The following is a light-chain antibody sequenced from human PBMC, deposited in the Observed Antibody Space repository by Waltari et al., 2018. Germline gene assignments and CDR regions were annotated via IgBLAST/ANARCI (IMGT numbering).Light chain of an antibody. Sequence: QSALTQPASVSGSPGQSITIPCTGTSSDVGGYHYVSWYQQHPGKAPKLMIYDVSNRPSGVSNRFSGSKSGNTASLTISGLQAEDEADYYCSSYTSSSTLVVFGTGTKVTVL. CDR2: DVS. CDR3: SSYTSSSTLVV. CDR1: SSDVGGYHY. V-gene: IGLV2-14*03. J-gene: IGLJ1*01.